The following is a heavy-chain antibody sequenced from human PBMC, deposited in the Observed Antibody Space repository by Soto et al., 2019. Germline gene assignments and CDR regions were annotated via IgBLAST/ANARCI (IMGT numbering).Heavy chain of an antibody. CDR2: ISYDGNNK. CDR3: ARSKYSSSWNDY. J-gene: IGHJ4*02. D-gene: IGHD6-13*01. Sequence: PGGSLRLSCAASGFTFSSYGMHWVRQAPGKGLEWVAVISYDGNNKYYADSVKGRFTISRDNAKNSLYLQMNSLRAEDTAVYYCARSKYSSSWNDYWGQGTLVTVSS. CDR1: GFTFSSYG. V-gene: IGHV3-30*03.